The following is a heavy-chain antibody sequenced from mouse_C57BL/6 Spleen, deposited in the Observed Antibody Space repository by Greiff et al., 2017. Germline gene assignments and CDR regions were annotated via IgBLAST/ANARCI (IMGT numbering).Heavy chain of an antibody. CDR2: IYPGDGDT. J-gene: IGHJ4*01. D-gene: IGHD2-4*01. CDR1: GYAFSSYW. CDR3: ARSRLDYAMDY. Sequence: VQLQQSGAELVKPGASVKISCKASGYAFSSYWMNWVKQRPGKGLEWIGQIYPGDGDTNYNGKFKGKATLTADKSSSTAYMQLSSLTSEDSAVDFCARSRLDYAMDYWGQGTSVTVSS. V-gene: IGHV1-80*01.